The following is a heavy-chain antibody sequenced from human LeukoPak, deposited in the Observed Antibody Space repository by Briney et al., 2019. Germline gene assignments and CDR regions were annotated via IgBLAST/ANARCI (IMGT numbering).Heavy chain of an antibody. CDR1: GFTFSSYG. Sequence: GGSLRLSCAASGFTFSSYGMHWVRQAPGKGLEWVAFIRYDGSNKYYADSVKGRFTISRDNSKNTLYLQMNSLRAEDTAVYYCAKALAHDYSNYYFDYWGQGTLVTVSS. CDR3: AKALAHDYSNYYFDY. J-gene: IGHJ4*02. D-gene: IGHD4-11*01. CDR2: IRYDGSNK. V-gene: IGHV3-30*02.